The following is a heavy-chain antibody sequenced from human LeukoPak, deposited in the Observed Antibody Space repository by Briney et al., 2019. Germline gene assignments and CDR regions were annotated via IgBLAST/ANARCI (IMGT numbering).Heavy chain of an antibody. V-gene: IGHV3-30*04. J-gene: IGHJ6*03. D-gene: IGHD6-19*01. CDR1: GFTFSSYA. CDR2: ISYDGSNK. Sequence: GGSLRLSCAASGFTFSSYAMHWVRQAPGKGLEWVAVISYDGSNKYYADSVKGRFTISRDNSKNTLYLQMNSLRAEDTAVYYCAKVEVAGRATYNYYMDVWGKGTTVTISS. CDR3: AKVEVAGRATYNYYMDV.